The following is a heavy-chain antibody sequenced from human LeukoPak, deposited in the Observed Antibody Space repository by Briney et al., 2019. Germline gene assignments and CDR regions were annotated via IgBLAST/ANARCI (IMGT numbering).Heavy chain of an antibody. CDR3: AREFSDFWSGYYLDY. V-gene: IGHV3-7*01. D-gene: IGHD3-3*01. Sequence: GGSLRLSXAASGFTFSSYWMSWVRQAPGKGLEWVANIKQDGSEKYYVDSVKGRFTISRDNAKNSLYLQMNSLRAEDTAVYYCAREFSDFWSGYYLDYWGQGTLVTVSS. CDR2: IKQDGSEK. J-gene: IGHJ4*02. CDR1: GFTFSSYW.